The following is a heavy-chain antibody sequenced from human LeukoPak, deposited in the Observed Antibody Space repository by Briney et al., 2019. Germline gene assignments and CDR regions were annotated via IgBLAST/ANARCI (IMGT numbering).Heavy chain of an antibody. CDR3: ARDFNRVGPSATVTTDY. D-gene: IGHD4-17*01. V-gene: IGHV3-48*04. J-gene: IGHJ4*02. CDR1: GFTFSSYS. CDR2: ISSSSSTI. Sequence: GGSLRLSCAASGFTFSSYSMNWVRQAPGKGLEWVSYISSSSSTIYYADSVKGRFTISRDNAKNSLYLQMNSLRAEDTAVYYCARDFNRVGPSATVTTDYWGQGTLVTVSS.